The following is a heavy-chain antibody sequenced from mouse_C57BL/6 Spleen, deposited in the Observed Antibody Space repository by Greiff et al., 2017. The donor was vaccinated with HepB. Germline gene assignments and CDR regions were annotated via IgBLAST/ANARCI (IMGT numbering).Heavy chain of an antibody. Sequence: VKLVESGPGLVQPSQSLSITCTVSGFSLTSYGVHWVRQSPGKGLEWLGVIWSGGSTDYNAAFISRLSISKDNSKSQVFFKMNSLQADDTAIYYCASIYSNYGGYAMDYWGQGTSVTVSS. V-gene: IGHV2-2*01. CDR3: ASIYSNYGGYAMDY. D-gene: IGHD2-5*01. J-gene: IGHJ4*01. CDR1: GFSLTSYG. CDR2: IWSGGST.